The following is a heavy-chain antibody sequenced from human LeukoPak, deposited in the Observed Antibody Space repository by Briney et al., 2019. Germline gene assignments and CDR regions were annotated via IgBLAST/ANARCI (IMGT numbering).Heavy chain of an antibody. J-gene: IGHJ5*02. V-gene: IGHV1-69*06. CDR2: IIPIFGTA. D-gene: IGHD3-22*01. Sequence: ASVKVSCKASGGTFSSYAISWVRQAPGQGLERMGGIIPIFGTANYAQKFQGRVTITADKSTSTAYMELSSLRSEDTAVYYCASWDYYDSSGSNWFDPWGRGTLVTVSS. CDR3: ASWDYYDSSGSNWFDP. CDR1: GGTFSSYA.